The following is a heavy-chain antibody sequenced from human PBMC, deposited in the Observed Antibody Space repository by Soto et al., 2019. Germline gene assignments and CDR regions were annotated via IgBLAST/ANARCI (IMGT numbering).Heavy chain of an antibody. CDR1: GFTFSSYA. CDR3: AKDLAVRITMVRGVPTYYMDV. J-gene: IGHJ6*03. Sequence: GGSLRLSCAASGFTFSSYAMSWVRQAPGKGLEWVSAISGSGGSTYYADSVKGRFTISRDNSKNTLYLQMNSLRAEDTAVYYCAKDLAVRITMVRGVPTYYMDVWGKGTTVTVSS. V-gene: IGHV3-23*01. CDR2: ISGSGGST. D-gene: IGHD3-10*01.